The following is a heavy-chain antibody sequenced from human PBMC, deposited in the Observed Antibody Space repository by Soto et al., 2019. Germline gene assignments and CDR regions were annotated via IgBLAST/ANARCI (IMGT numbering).Heavy chain of an antibody. Sequence: SETLSLTCTVSGGSISSYYWSWIRQPPGKGLEWIGYIYYSGSTNYNPSLKSRVTISVDTSKNQFSLKLSSVTAADTAVYYCARVARSSSSDWFDLWGQGTLVTVSS. CDR2: IYYSGST. CDR1: GGSISSYY. CDR3: ARVARSSSSDWFDL. D-gene: IGHD6-6*01. J-gene: IGHJ5*02. V-gene: IGHV4-59*01.